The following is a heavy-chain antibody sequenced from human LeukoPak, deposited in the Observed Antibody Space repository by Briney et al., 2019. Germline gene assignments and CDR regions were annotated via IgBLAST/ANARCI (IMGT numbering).Heavy chain of an antibody. CDR1: GDSVSSNSAA. CDR3: AREQGYYGSGSYPDLSPLDI. Sequence: SQTLSPTCAVSGDSVSSNSAAWSWIRQSPSRGLEWLGRTYYRSKWYNEYAISVKSRMTINPDTSKNQISLQLNSVTPEDTAVYYCAREQGYYGSGSYPDLSPLDIWGQGTMVTVS. D-gene: IGHD3-10*01. V-gene: IGHV6-1*01. J-gene: IGHJ3*02. CDR2: TYYRSKWYN.